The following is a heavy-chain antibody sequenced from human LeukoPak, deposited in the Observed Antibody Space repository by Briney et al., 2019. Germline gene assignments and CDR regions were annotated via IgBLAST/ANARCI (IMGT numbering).Heavy chain of an antibody. J-gene: IGHJ4*02. CDR1: GFTFDDYA. V-gene: IGHV3-9*01. CDR3: AKDISAGLVPGGFDY. D-gene: IGHD6-19*01. Sequence: GGSLRLSCAASGFTFDDYAMHWVRQAPGKGLEWVSGINWNSGSIGYADSVKGRFTISRYNAKNSLYLQMNSLRAEDTALYYCAKDISAGLVPGGFDYWGQGTLVTVSS. CDR2: INWNSGSI.